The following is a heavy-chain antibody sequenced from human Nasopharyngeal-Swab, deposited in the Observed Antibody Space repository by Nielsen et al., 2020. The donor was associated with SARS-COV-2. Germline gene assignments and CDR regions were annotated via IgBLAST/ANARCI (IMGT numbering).Heavy chain of an antibody. V-gene: IGHV3-13*01. CDR2: IGTAGDT. J-gene: IGHJ4*02. Sequence: GGSLRLSCAASGFTFSSYDMHWVRQATGKSLEWVSVIGTAGDTYYPSSVKGRFTISRENAKNSLYLQMNSLSAGDTAVYYCARGYGDYEYYFDYWGQGTLVTVSS. CDR3: ARGYGDYEYYFDY. CDR1: GFTFSSYD. D-gene: IGHD4-17*01.